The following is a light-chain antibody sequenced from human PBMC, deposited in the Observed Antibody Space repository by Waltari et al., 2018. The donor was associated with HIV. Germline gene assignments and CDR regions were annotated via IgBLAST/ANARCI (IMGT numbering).Light chain of an antibody. V-gene: IGKV4-1*01. CDR2: WAS. Sequence: DIVMTQSPDSLAVSLGERATINCKSSQSVLYTSNNKNYFAWYQQKPGQPPKLLIYWASTRESGVPDRFSGSGSGTDFTLTISSLQAEDVAVYYCQQFYSSPRTFGQGTMVEIK. CDR1: QSVLYTSNNKNY. J-gene: IGKJ1*01. CDR3: QQFYSSPRT.